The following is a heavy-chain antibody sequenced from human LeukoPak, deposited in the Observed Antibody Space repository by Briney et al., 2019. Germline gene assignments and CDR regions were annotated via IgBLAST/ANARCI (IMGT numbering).Heavy chain of an antibody. V-gene: IGHV3-11*04. Sequence: GGSLRLSCAASGLRFSDYYVSWIRQAPGKGLQWVSYISSGGDIMHYADSVKGRFTSSRDNAKNSGYLQMNSLRAEDTAVYYCARDAIGDYWGQGTLVTVSS. CDR3: ARDAIGDY. CDR1: GLRFSDYY. CDR2: ISSGGDIM. D-gene: IGHD2-21*01. J-gene: IGHJ4*02.